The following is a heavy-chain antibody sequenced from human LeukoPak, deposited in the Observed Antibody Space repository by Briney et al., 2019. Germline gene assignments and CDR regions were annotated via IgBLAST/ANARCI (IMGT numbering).Heavy chain of an antibody. CDR2: IYYSGST. Sequence: PSETLSLTCTVSGGSISSGDYYWSWIRQPPGKGLEWIGYIYYSGSTYYNPSLKSRVTISVDTSKNQFSLKLSSVTAADTAVYYCAKEHSGSYSLFGYFQHWGQGTLVTVSS. D-gene: IGHD1-26*01. V-gene: IGHV4-30-4*08. CDR3: AKEHSGSYSLFGYFQH. CDR1: GGSISSGDYY. J-gene: IGHJ1*01.